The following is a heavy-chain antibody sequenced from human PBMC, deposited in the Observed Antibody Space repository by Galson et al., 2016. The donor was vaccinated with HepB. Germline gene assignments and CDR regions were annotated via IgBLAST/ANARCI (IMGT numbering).Heavy chain of an antibody. J-gene: IGHJ6*02. D-gene: IGHD4-11*01. CDR1: GFTFSTYW. CDR3: ARDTRPYSNLRHGMDV. CDR2: ISYDGSNK. V-gene: IGHV3-30-3*01. Sequence: SLRLSCAASGFTFSTYWMTWVRQAPGKGLEWVAVISYDGSNKYYADSVKGRFTISRDNSKNTLYLQMNSLRAEDTAVYYCARDTRPYSNLRHGMDVWGQGTTGTVSS.